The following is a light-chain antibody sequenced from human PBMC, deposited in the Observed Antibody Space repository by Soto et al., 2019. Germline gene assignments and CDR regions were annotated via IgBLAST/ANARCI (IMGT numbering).Light chain of an antibody. CDR2: EVS. Sequence: QSALTQPPSASGSPGQSVTISCSGTSSDVGGYNYVSWHQQHPGKAPKLMIYEVSKRPSGVPDPFSDSKSGNTASLIVSGVKAEDEADYYCSSYAGSNNFVFGTGTKLTVL. CDR3: SSYAGSNNFV. V-gene: IGLV2-8*01. CDR1: SSDVGGYNY. J-gene: IGLJ1*01.